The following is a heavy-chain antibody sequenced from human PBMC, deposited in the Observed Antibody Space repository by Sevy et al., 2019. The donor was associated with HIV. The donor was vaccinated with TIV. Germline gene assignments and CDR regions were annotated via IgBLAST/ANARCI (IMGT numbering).Heavy chain of an antibody. V-gene: IGHV3-11*01. J-gene: IGHJ4*02. Sequence: GGSLRLSCVASGFSFSDYFISWIRQAPGKGLEWVSYISSNSNKIRYADSVQGRFTISRDNVKNSVYLQMNSLRAEDTAVYHCTRFYRSTTGWYPGADDFWGRGTLVTVSS. CDR1: GFSFSDYF. CDR2: ISSNSNKI. D-gene: IGHD6-19*01. CDR3: TRFYRSTTGWYPGADDF.